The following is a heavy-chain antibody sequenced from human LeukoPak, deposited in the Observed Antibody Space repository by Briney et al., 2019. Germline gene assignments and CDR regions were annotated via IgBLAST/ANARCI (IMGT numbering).Heavy chain of an antibody. D-gene: IGHD2-2*02. CDR3: ASGPYTL. CDR2: ISYDGSNK. V-gene: IGHV3-30-3*01. J-gene: IGHJ4*02. CDR1: GFTFSSYA. Sequence: GGSLRLSCAASGFTFSSYAMHWVRQAPGKGLEWVAVISYDGSNKYYADSVKGRFTISRDNSQNTLYLQMNSLRAEDTAVYYCASGPYTLWGQGTLVTVSS.